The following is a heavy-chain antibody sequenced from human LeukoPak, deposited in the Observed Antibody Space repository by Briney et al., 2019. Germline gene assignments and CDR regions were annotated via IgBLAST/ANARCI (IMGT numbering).Heavy chain of an antibody. V-gene: IGHV1-24*01. CDR3: ARGSQRDYDFWSGYPPYFGY. Sequence: ASVKVSCKVSGYTLTELSMHWVRQAPGKGLEWMGGFDPEDGETIYAQKFQGRVTMTEDTSTDTAYMELSRLRSDDTAVYYCARGSQRDYDFWSGYPPYFGYWGQGTLVTVSS. CDR2: FDPEDGET. D-gene: IGHD3-3*01. J-gene: IGHJ4*02. CDR1: GYTLTELS.